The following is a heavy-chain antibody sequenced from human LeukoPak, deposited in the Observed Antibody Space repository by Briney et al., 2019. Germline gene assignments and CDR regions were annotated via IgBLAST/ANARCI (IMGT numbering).Heavy chain of an antibody. CDR3: ARLLVVPAAVANYYYYYGMDV. Sequence: SETLSLTCTVSGGSISSYYWSWIRQPPGKGLEWIGYIFYSGSTNYNPSLKSRVTISVDTSKNQFSLKLSSVTAADTAVYYCARLLVVPAAVANYYYYYGMDVWGQGITVTVSS. J-gene: IGHJ6*02. V-gene: IGHV4-59*08. CDR1: GGSISSYY. CDR2: IFYSGST. D-gene: IGHD2-2*01.